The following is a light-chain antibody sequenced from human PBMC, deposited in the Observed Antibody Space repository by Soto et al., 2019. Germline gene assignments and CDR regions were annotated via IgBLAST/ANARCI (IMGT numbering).Light chain of an antibody. CDR3: QQYNNWPRT. CDR2: GAS. J-gene: IGKJ1*01. V-gene: IGKV3D-15*01. CDR1: QSVSSN. Sequence: EIVITQSPATLSVSPGERATLSCRASQSVSSNLAWYQQKPGQAPRLLIYGASTRATGIPARFSGSGSGTEFTLTISXLQSEDFAVYYCQQYNNWPRTFGQGTKVDIK.